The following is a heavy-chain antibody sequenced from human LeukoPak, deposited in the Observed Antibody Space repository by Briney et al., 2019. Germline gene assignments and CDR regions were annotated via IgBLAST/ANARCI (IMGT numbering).Heavy chain of an antibody. D-gene: IGHD3-10*01. Sequence: GGSLRLSCAASGFTFSSYAMSWVRQAPGKGLEWVSAISGSGGSTYYADSVKGRFTISRDNSKNTLYLQINSLRAEDTAVYYCAKCLQIGVRGNFNFDYWGQGTLVTVSS. J-gene: IGHJ4*02. V-gene: IGHV3-23*01. CDR3: AKCLQIGVRGNFNFDY. CDR2: ISGSGGST. CDR1: GFTFSSYA.